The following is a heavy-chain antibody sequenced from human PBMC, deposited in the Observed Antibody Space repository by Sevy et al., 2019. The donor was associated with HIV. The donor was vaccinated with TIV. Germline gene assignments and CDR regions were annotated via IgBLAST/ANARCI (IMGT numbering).Heavy chain of an antibody. CDR2: IYHSGST. V-gene: IGHV4-30-2*01. CDR1: GGSISSGGYS. D-gene: IGHD3-3*01. CDR3: ARVVPPITIFGVVSDYYMDV. J-gene: IGHJ6*03. Sequence: SETLSLTCAVSGGSISSGGYSWSWIRQPPGKGLEWIGYIYHSGSTYYNPPLKSRVTISVDRSKNQFSLKLSSVTAADTAVYYCARVVPPITIFGVVSDYYMDVWGKGTTVTVSS.